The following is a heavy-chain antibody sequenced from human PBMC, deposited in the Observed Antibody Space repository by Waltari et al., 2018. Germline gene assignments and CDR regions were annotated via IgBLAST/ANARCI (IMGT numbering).Heavy chain of an antibody. J-gene: IGHJ3*01. V-gene: IGHV4-39*01. D-gene: IGHD5-12*01. Sequence: QLQLQESGPRLVRPSETLSLICRVSGVSITSNRHYWAWIRQSPGQGLEWIGTVSYSGTTYLSPSLKSRVAVSRNTSKNQLSLILGSVTAADMAVYYCATYIGASVGTAAFDVWGQGTMVTVSS. CDR3: ATYIGASVGTAAFDV. CDR2: VSYSGTT. CDR1: GVSITSNRHY.